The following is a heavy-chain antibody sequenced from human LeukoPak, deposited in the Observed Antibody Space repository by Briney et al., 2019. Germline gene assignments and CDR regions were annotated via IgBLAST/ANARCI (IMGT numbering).Heavy chain of an antibody. CDR1: GFTFSSYA. J-gene: IGHJ5*01. V-gene: IGHV3-30*18. CDR2: ISYDGTNP. Sequence: GSLRLSCAASGFTFSSYAMSWVRQAPGKGLEWVAVISYDGTNPYYADSVKGRFTISRDNSKNTLFLHMNSLRAEDTAVYYCAKDFGRITLVRGVIRASGLDSWGQGTLVTVSS. D-gene: IGHD3-10*01. CDR3: AKDFGRITLVRGVIRASGLDS.